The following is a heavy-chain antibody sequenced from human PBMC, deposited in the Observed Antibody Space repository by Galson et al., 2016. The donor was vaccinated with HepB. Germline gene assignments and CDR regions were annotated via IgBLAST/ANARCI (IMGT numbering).Heavy chain of an antibody. V-gene: IGHV3-73*01. Sequence: SLRLSCAASGFTFSGSAIHWVRQASGKGLEWVGRIRNKANSYATAYGASVKGRFTISRDDSKNTAYLQMNSLKTEDSAVYYCTRHAHYYDSSGYYSPMGDFDSWGQGTLVTVSS. CDR1: GFTFSGSA. CDR3: TRHAHYYDSSGYYSPMGDFDS. J-gene: IGHJ4*02. CDR2: IRNKANSYAT. D-gene: IGHD3-22*01.